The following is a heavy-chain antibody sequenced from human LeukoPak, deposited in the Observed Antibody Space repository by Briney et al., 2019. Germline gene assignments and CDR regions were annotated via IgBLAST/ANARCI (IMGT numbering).Heavy chain of an antibody. D-gene: IGHD6-19*01. CDR2: ISGSGGST. CDR1: GFTFSSYA. Sequence: GGPLRLSCAASGFTFSSYAMSWVRQAPGKGLEWVSAISGSGGSTYYADSVKGRFTISRDNSKNTLYLQMNSLRAEDTAVYYCANGRGQWPQGYYFDYWGQGTLVTVSS. J-gene: IGHJ4*02. V-gene: IGHV3-23*01. CDR3: ANGRGQWPQGYYFDY.